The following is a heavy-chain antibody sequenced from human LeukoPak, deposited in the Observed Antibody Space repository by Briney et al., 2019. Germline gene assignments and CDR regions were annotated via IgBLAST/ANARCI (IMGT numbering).Heavy chain of an antibody. Sequence: GGSLRLSCAASGFTFSYYTMPWVRQAPGKGLEYVSAISSDGVNTYYATSVKGRFTISRDNSKNTLYLQMGSLRAEDMAVYYCARDEYGDYIFEYWGQGTLVTVSS. V-gene: IGHV3-64*01. J-gene: IGHJ4*02. CDR3: ARDEYGDYIFEY. CDR1: GFTFSYYT. D-gene: IGHD4-17*01. CDR2: ISSDGVNT.